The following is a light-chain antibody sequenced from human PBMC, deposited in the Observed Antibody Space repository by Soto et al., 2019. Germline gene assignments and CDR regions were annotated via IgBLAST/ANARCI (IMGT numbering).Light chain of an antibody. J-gene: IGKJ1*01. V-gene: IGKV3-20*01. CDR3: PQCGSSRPRT. CDR1: QSVSSSY. Sequence: EIGLTQSPGTLSLSPGERATLSCRASQSVSSSYLAWYQQKPGQAPRRLIYGASSRATGIPDRFSGSGSGTDFALTLSSRGPEDCVVYCCPQCGSSRPRTFGRGPKVDIK. CDR2: GAS.